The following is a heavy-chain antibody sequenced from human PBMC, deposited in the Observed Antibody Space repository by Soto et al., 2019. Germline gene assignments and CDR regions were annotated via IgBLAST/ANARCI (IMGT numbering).Heavy chain of an antibody. CDR2: ISGDGVTT. Sequence: EVQLVESGGDLVQRGGSLRLSCAASGFPFSSYWMHWVRHTPGKGLDWVASISGDGVTTYYADSVTGRFTVSRDNAKNTLSLQISGLSAEDTAVYYCAREYYGLLTGYYTDYWGQGTLVSVSS. CDR1: GFPFSSYW. CDR3: AREYYGLLTGYYTDY. D-gene: IGHD3-9*01. J-gene: IGHJ4*02. V-gene: IGHV3-74*01.